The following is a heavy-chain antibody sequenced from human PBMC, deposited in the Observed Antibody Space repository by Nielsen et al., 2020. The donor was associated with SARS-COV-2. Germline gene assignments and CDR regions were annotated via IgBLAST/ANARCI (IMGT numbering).Heavy chain of an antibody. D-gene: IGHD2-2*01. CDR3: AKTSCSSTSCRDYYYYGMDV. J-gene: IGHJ6*02. Sequence: VRQAPGKGLEWVSYISSSGSTIYYADSVKGRFTISRDNAKNSLYLQMNSLRAEDTAVYYCAKTSCSSTSCRDYYYYGMDVWGQGTTVTVSS. CDR2: ISSSGSTI. V-gene: IGHV3-48*03.